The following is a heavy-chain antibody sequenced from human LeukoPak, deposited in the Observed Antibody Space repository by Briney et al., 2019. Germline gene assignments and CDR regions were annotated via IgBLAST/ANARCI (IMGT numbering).Heavy chain of an antibody. J-gene: IGHJ5*02. V-gene: IGHV4-61*02. Sequence: TLSLTCTVSGGSISSGSYYWSWIRQPAGKGLEWIGRIYTSGSTNYNPSLKSRVTISVDTSKNQFSLKLSSVTAADTAVYCCARDYSAWYYDSSGYYSWFDPWGQGTLVTVSS. CDR1: GGSISSGSYY. CDR2: IYTSGST. D-gene: IGHD3-22*01. CDR3: ARDYSAWYYDSSGYYSWFDP.